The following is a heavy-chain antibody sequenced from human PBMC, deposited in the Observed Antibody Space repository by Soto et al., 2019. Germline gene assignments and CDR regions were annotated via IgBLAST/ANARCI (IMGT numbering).Heavy chain of an antibody. Sequence: SETLSLTCAVYGGSFSDYSWTWIRQPPGKGLEWIGEINDSGSTNYTPSLERRVTISRDTSKNRFSLKLSSVTAADTAVYYCARGSHKLHSYDSSGFYHYVDYWGQGTLVTVSS. J-gene: IGHJ4*02. D-gene: IGHD3-22*01. V-gene: IGHV4-34*01. CDR2: INDSGST. CDR1: GGSFSDYS. CDR3: ARGSHKLHSYDSSGFYHYVDY.